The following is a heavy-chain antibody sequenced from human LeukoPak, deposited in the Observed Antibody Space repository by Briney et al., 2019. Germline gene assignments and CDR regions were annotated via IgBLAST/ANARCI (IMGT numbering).Heavy chain of an antibody. D-gene: IGHD3-16*02. Sequence: GESLKISCKGSGYNFTNYWIAWVRQMPGKGLEWMGIIYPGDSDTRYSPSFQGQVTISSDKSISTAYLQWSSLKASDTAMYYCARDGLGELSSPDYWGQGTLVTVSS. CDR3: ARDGLGELSSPDY. J-gene: IGHJ4*02. CDR1: GYNFTNYW. V-gene: IGHV5-51*01. CDR2: IYPGDSDT.